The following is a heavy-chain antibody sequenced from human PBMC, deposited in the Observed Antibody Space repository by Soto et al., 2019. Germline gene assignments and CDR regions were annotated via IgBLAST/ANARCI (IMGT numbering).Heavy chain of an antibody. D-gene: IGHD6-19*01. CDR2: IYYSGST. J-gene: IGHJ4*02. Sequence: QLQLQESGPGLVNPSEALSLTCSVSGGSISSSSYYWGWIRHPPGKELEWIGSIYYSGSTYYNPSIKHRLTRAIDKSKKQFSMKLSSLNAADTAAYYWARMAGLATISYYFDFWGQGTLVPVSS. CDR3: ARMAGLATISYYFDF. V-gene: IGHV4-39*01. CDR1: GGSISSSSYY.